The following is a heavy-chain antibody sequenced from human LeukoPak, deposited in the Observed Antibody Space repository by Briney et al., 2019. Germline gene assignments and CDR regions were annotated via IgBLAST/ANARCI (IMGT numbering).Heavy chain of an antibody. D-gene: IGHD3-10*01. J-gene: IGHJ4*02. V-gene: IGHV4-34*01. CDR1: GGSFSGYY. CDR2: INHSGST. CDR3: ARGQNYYGSGSYYFVY. Sequence: SETLSLTCAVYGGSFSGYYWSWIRQPPGKGLEWIGEINHSGSTNYNPSLKSRVTISVDTSKNQFSLKLSSVTAADTAVYYCARGQNYYGSGSYYFVYWGQGTLVTVSS.